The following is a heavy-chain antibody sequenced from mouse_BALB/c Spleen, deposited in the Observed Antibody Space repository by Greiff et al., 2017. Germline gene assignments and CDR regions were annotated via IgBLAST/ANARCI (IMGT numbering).Heavy chain of an antibody. CDR2: IYPGDGDT. CDR3: ARDIHYGSSPFAY. J-gene: IGHJ3*01. V-gene: IGHV1-80*01. CDR1: GYAFRSYW. Sequence: VQLQQSGAELVRPGSSVKISCKASGYAFRSYWMNWVKQRPGQGLEWIGQIYPGDGDTNYNGKFKGKATLTADKSSSTAYMQLSSLTSEDSAVYFCARDIHYGSSPFAYWGQGTLVTVSA. D-gene: IGHD1-1*01.